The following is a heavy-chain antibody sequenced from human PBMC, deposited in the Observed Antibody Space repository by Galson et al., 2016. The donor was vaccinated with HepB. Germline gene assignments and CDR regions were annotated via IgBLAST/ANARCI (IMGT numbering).Heavy chain of an antibody. CDR2: ISWDGLKT. CDR1: GFTFDDYT. CDR3: GKDWGSLWESSGKGMDV. Sequence: SLRLSCAASGFTFDDYTMHWVRQAPGKGLEWVSLISWDGLKTYYADSVKGRFTISRDNRKNSLYLQRDNLRNEDTALYYCGKDWGSLWESSGKGMDVWGQVTTVTVSS. D-gene: IGHD3-10*01. J-gene: IGHJ6*02. V-gene: IGHV3-43*01.